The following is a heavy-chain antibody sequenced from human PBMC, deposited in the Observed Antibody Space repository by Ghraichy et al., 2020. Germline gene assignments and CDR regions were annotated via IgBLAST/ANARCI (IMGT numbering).Heavy chain of an antibody. CDR3: AKDMRVYYYDSSGYYGFDY. D-gene: IGHD3-22*01. Sequence: GGSLRLSCAASGFTVDDYAMHWVWQAPGKGLEWVSGISWNSGSIGYADSVKGRFTISRDNAKNSLYLQMNSLRAEDTALYYCAKDMRVYYYDSSGYYGFDYWGQGTLVTVAS. CDR2: ISWNSGSI. V-gene: IGHV3-9*01. CDR1: GFTVDDYA. J-gene: IGHJ4*02.